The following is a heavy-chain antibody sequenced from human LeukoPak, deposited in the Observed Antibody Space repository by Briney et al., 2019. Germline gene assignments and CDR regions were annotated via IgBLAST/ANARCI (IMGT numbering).Heavy chain of an antibody. CDR3: ARLSGSSDHLYTNFDY. V-gene: IGHV1-18*01. Sequence: ASVKVSCKASGYTFTSYGISWVRQAPGQGLEWMGWISAYNGNTNYAQKLQGRVTMTTDTSTSTAYMELRSLRSDDTAVYYCARLSGSSDHLYTNFDYWGQGTLVTVSS. D-gene: IGHD2-2*01. CDR1: GYTFTSYG. J-gene: IGHJ4*02. CDR2: ISAYNGNT.